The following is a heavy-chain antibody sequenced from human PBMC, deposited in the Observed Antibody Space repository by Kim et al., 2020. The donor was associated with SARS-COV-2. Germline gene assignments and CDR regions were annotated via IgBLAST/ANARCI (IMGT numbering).Heavy chain of an antibody. CDR3: ARGPTRSYGVDV. V-gene: IGHV4-4*07. CDR2: ISSETT. CDR1: GGSISTYY. J-gene: IGHJ6*02. Sequence: SETLSLTCTVSGGSISTYYWSWIRQPAGKGLEWVGRISSETTSYNPSLKSRLTMSKDTSKNQFSLRLTSVTAADTAAYYCARGPTRSYGVDVWGHGTTVT.